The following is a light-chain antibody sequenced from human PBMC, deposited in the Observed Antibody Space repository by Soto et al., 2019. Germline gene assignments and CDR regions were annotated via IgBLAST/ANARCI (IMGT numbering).Light chain of an antibody. J-gene: IGLJ1*01. CDR1: SSDVGGYDR. Sequence: QSALTQPPSVSGSPGQSVSISCTGTSSDVGGYDRVSWYQQPPGTAPKLMIYEVSNRPSGVPDRFSGSKSGNTASLIISGLQAEDEADYYCSSYTSSSTYVFGIGTKLTVL. V-gene: IGLV2-18*02. CDR2: EVS. CDR3: SSYTSSSTYV.